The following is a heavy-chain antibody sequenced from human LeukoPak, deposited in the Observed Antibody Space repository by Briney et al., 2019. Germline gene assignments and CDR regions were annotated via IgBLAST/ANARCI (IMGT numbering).Heavy chain of an antibody. J-gene: IGHJ6*03. CDR3: ARYYYDSSGYPPYMDV. D-gene: IGHD3-22*01. V-gene: IGHV3-74*01. CDR1: GFTFSSYW. CDR2: INSDGSST. Sequence: GGSLRLSCAASGFTFSSYWMHWVRQAPGKGLVWVSRINSDGSSTSYADSVKGRFTISRDNSKNTLYLQMNSLRAEDTAVYYCARYYYDSSGYPPYMDVWGKGTTVTVSS.